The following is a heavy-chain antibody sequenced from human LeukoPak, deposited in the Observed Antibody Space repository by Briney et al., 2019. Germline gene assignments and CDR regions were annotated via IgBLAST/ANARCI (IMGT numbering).Heavy chain of an antibody. CDR1: GGSISSYY. Sequence: PSETLSLTCTVSGGSISSYYWSWIQQPAGKGLEWIGRIYTSGSTNYNPSLKSRVTMSVDTSKNQFSLKLSSVTAADTAVYYCARERDYYDSRDAFDIWGQGTMVTVSS. D-gene: IGHD3-22*01. CDR3: ARERDYYDSRDAFDI. J-gene: IGHJ3*02. CDR2: IYTSGST. V-gene: IGHV4-4*07.